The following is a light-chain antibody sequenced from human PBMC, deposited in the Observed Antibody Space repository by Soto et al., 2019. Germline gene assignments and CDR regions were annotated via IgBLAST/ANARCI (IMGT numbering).Light chain of an antibody. CDR2: DAS. Sequence: DIQMTQSPSTLSASVGDRVTITCRASESISDWLAWYQQQPGKAPKLLMHDASTLESGVSSRFSGSGSGTEFTLTINHLQPDDFVTYYCQQYKTYSANAFGQGTRLEVK. J-gene: IGKJ2*01. V-gene: IGKV1-5*01. CDR1: ESISDW. CDR3: QQYKTYSANA.